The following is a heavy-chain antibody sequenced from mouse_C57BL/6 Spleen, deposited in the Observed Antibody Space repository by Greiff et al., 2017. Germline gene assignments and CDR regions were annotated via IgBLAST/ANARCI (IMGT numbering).Heavy chain of an antibody. D-gene: IGHD2-3*01. CDR1: GYTFTDYY. J-gene: IGHJ3*01. CDR2: INPNNGGT. Sequence: VQLQQSGPELVKPGASVKISCKASGYTFTDYYMNWVKQSHGKSLEWIGDINPNNGGTSYNQKFKGKATLTVDKSSSTAYMELRSLTSEDSAVYYCARGGIYDGYYGFAYWGQGTLVTVSA. CDR3: ARGGIYDGYYGFAY. V-gene: IGHV1-26*01.